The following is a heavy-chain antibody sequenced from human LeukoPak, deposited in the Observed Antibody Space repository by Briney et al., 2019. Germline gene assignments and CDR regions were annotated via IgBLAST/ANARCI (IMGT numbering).Heavy chain of an antibody. CDR2: IWYDGSNK. J-gene: IGHJ4*02. CDR3: AEDLRYYDFWSGLADD. CDR1: GLTFSTYG. D-gene: IGHD3-3*01. V-gene: IGHV3-33*06. Sequence: PGGPLRLSCAPSGLTFSTYGMHWVRQAPGKGLEWVALIWYDGSNKYYADSVKGRFTISRDNTKNTLYLQMNRVRAEVTAVYYCAEDLRYYDFWSGLADDCGQGTLVSVSS.